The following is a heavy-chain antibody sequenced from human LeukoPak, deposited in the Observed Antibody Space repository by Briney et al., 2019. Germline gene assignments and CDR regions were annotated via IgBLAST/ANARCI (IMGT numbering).Heavy chain of an antibody. J-gene: IGHJ4*02. CDR1: GGSISSSSYY. Sequence: PSETLSLTCTVSGGSISSSSYYWSWLRQPPGKGLEWIGYIYYSGSTNYNPSLKSRVTISVDTSKNHFSLKLSSVTAADTAVYYCARHRRDGYNYECCYFDYWGQGTLVTVSS. V-gene: IGHV4-61*05. D-gene: IGHD5-24*01. CDR2: IYYSGST. CDR3: ARHRRDGYNYECCYFDY.